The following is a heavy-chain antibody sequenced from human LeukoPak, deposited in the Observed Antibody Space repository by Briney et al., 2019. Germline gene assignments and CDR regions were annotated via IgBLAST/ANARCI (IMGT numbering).Heavy chain of an antibody. CDR3: ARDSLGRSGSRGDWLDY. V-gene: IGHV3-7*04. J-gene: IGHJ4*02. CDR2: IKQDGSEK. Sequence: GRSLRLSCAASGFTFSSYWMSWVRQAPGKGLEWVANIKQDGSEKYYVDSVKGRFTISRDNAKNLLYLQMNSLRAEDTAVYYCARDSLGRSGSRGDWLDYWGQGILVTVSA. D-gene: IGHD3-10*01. CDR1: GFTFSSYW.